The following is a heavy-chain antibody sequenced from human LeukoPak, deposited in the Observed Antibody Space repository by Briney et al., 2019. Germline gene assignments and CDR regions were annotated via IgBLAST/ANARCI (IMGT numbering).Heavy chain of an antibody. V-gene: IGHV3-21*01. CDR3: ARDHVSGWYYFDY. CDR2: ISSSSSYI. Sequence: GGSLRLSCAASGFTVSSNYMSWVRQAPGKGLEWVSSISSSSSYIYYADSVKGRFTISRDNAKNSLYLQMNSLRAEDTAVYYCARDHVSGWYYFDYWGQGTLVTVSS. J-gene: IGHJ4*02. CDR1: GFTVSSNY. D-gene: IGHD6-19*01.